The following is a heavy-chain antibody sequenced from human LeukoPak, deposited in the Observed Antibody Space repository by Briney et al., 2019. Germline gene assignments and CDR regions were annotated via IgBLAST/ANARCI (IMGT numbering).Heavy chain of an antibody. D-gene: IGHD6-13*01. CDR3: ARGRGYSSSWYTSRGWFDP. V-gene: IGHV1-8*01. Sequence: ASVKVSCKASGYTFTSYDINWMRQATGQGLEWMGWMNPNSGNTGYAQKFQGRVTMTRNTSISTAYMELSSLRSEDTAVYYCARGRGYSSSWYTSRGWFDPWGQGTLVSVSS. CDR2: MNPNSGNT. J-gene: IGHJ5*02. CDR1: GYTFTSYD.